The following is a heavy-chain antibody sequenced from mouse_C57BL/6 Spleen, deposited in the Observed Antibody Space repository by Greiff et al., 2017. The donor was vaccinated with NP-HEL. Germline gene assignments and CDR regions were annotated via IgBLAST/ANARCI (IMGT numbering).Heavy chain of an antibody. D-gene: IGHD2-1*01. CDR1: GFTFSNYW. V-gene: IGHV6-3*01. CDR3: TRQGNYYWYFDV. Sequence: EVKVVESGGGLVQPGGSMKLSCVASGFTFSNYWMNWVRQSPEKGLEWVAQIRLKSDNYATHYAESVKGRFTISRDHSKSSVYLQMNNLRAEDTGIYYCTRQGNYYWYFDVWGTGTTVTVAS. J-gene: IGHJ1*03. CDR2: IRLKSDNYAT.